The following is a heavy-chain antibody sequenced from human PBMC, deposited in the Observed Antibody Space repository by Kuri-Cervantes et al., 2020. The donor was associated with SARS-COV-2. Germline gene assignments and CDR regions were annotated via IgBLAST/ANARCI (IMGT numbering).Heavy chain of an antibody. Sequence: GGSLRLSCAASGFTFSSYAMSWVRQAPGKGLEWVSAISGSGGSIYYADSVKGRFTISRDNSKNTLYLQMNSLRAEDTAVYYCAKSGYSSSAYYYYYGMDVWGQGTTVTVSS. J-gene: IGHJ6*02. CDR3: AKSGYSSSAYYYYYGMDV. D-gene: IGHD6-6*01. V-gene: IGHV3-23*01. CDR2: ISGSGGSI. CDR1: GFTFSSYA.